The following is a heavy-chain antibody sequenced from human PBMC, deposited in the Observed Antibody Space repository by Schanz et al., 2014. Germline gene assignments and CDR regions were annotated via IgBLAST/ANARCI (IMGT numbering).Heavy chain of an antibody. CDR3: AKDLLYGAPMPLNHLDY. V-gene: IGHV3-33*06. CDR1: GFTFSSYG. J-gene: IGHJ4*02. D-gene: IGHD2-2*01. Sequence: GQLAESGGGLVQPGGSLRLSCVASGFTFSSYGMHWVRQAPGKGLEWVAVIWNNGVTKYYADSVKGRFTISRDNSKNTLYLQMNSLRAEDTAVYYCAKDLLYGAPMPLNHLDYWGQGTLVTVSS. CDR2: IWNNGVTK.